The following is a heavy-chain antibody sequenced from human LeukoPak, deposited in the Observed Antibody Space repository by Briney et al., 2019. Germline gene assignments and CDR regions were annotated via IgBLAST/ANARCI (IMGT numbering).Heavy chain of an antibody. CDR1: GFTFSSYG. Sequence: PGGSLRLSCATSGFTFSSYGIHWVRQAPGKGLEWVALISYDGSNKYHADSVKGRFTVSRDNSKNTLYLQMNSLRAEDTAVYYCARNTPSDVIDKLGFDYWGQGTLVAVSS. D-gene: IGHD3-16*01. CDR2: ISYDGSNK. V-gene: IGHV3-30*03. J-gene: IGHJ4*02. CDR3: ARNTPSDVIDKLGFDY.